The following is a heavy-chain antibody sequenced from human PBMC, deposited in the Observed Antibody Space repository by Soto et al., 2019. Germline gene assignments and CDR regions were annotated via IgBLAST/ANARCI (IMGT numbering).Heavy chain of an antibody. V-gene: IGHV4-59*08. Sequence: PSETLSLTCTVSGGSISSYYWSWIRQPPGKGLEWIGYIYYSGSTNYNPSLKSRVTISVDTSKNQFSLKLSSVTAADTAVYYCGRGTGVDFWSGYGYYMDVWGKGTTVTVSS. CDR3: GRGTGVDFWSGYGYYMDV. CDR2: IYYSGST. CDR1: GGSISSYY. J-gene: IGHJ6*03. D-gene: IGHD3-3*01.